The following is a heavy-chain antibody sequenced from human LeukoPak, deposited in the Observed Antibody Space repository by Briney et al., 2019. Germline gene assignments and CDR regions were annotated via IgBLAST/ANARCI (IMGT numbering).Heavy chain of an antibody. Sequence: ASVKVSCKASGYTFTSYGISWVRQAPGQGLEWMGWISAYNGNTNYAQKLQGRVTMTTDTSTSTAYMEPRSLRSDDTAVYYCARDRIVVVPLDYWGQGTLVTVSS. CDR2: ISAYNGNT. V-gene: IGHV1-18*01. J-gene: IGHJ4*02. D-gene: IGHD3-22*01. CDR3: ARDRIVVVPLDY. CDR1: GYTFTSYG.